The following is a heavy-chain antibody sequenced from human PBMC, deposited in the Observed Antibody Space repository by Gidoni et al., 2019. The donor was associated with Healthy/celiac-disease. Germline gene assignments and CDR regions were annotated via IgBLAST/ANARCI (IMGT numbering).Heavy chain of an antibody. CDR1: GFPFSLYA. D-gene: IGHD6-6*01. V-gene: IGHV3-23*01. CDR2: ISGSGGST. J-gene: IGHJ4*02. Sequence: EVQLLESGGGLVQPGGSLRLSCAASGFPFSLYAMSWVRQAPGKGLEWVSAISGSGGSTYYADSVKGRFTISRDNSKNTLYLQMNSLRAEDTAVYYCAKEQLVGLKFDYWGQGTLVTVSS. CDR3: AKEQLVGLKFDY.